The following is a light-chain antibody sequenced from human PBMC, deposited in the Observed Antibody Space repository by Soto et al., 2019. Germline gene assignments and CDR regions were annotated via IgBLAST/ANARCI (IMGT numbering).Light chain of an antibody. V-gene: IGLV4-69*01. CDR2: LNSDGSH. CDR1: SGHSSYA. J-gene: IGLJ3*02. Sequence: QSVLTQSPSASASLGASVKLTCTLSSGHSSYAIAWHQQQPEKGPRYLMKLNSDGSHSKGDGIPDRFSGSSSGAECYLTISSLQSEDEADYYCQTWGTGIRVFGGGTKLTVL. CDR3: QTWGTGIRV.